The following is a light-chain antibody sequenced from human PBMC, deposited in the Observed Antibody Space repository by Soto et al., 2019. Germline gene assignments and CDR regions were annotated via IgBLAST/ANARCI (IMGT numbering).Light chain of an antibody. V-gene: IGKV1-33*01. CDR1: QDISKS. Sequence: DIQMTQSPSSLSASVGDRVTITCQASQDISKSLNWFQQKPGKAPKLLIYDASNLETGVPARFSGSGSGTDFTFTISSVQPEDLATYYCQHYHNLPRTFGQGTKVDIK. CDR2: DAS. J-gene: IGKJ2*01. CDR3: QHYHNLPRT.